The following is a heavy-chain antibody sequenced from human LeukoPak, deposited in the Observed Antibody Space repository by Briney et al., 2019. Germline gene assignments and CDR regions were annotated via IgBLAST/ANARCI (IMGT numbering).Heavy chain of an antibody. CDR2: INPNSGGT. V-gene: IGHV1-2*02. J-gene: IGHJ5*02. Sequence: ASVKVSCKASGYTFTDCYIHWVRQAPGQGLEWMGWINPNSGGTNYAQKFQDRVTMTRDTSISTAYMELSRLRSDDTAVYYCARDRDYYGSGFSPKWSDPWGQGTLVTVSS. CDR3: ARDRDYYGSGFSPKWSDP. D-gene: IGHD3-10*01. CDR1: GYTFTDCY.